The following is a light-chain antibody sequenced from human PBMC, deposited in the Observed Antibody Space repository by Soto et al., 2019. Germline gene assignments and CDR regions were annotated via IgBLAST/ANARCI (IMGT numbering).Light chain of an antibody. J-gene: IGKJ1*01. Sequence: DIQMTQSPSTLSASVGDRVTITFRASQSISSWLAWYQQKPGKAPKPLIYDASSLESGVPSRFSGSGSGTEFTLTISSLQPDDFATYYCQQYNSYRTFGQGTKVDIK. CDR3: QQYNSYRT. CDR2: DAS. V-gene: IGKV1-5*01. CDR1: QSISSW.